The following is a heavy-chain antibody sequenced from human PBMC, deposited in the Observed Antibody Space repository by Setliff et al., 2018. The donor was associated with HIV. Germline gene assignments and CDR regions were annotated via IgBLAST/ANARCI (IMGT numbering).Heavy chain of an antibody. Sequence: GGSLRLSCVASGFAFNTYDMNWVRQAPGKGLEWVSFIFRTSDYMDYRDSVKGRFTISRDNAKNSLYLQMNSLRAEDTAVYYCTRGRDSSGWYDAWGQGTLVTVSS. V-gene: IGHV3-21*01. CDR2: IFRTSDYM. J-gene: IGHJ5*02. CDR1: GFAFNTYD. D-gene: IGHD6-19*01. CDR3: TRGRDSSGWYDA.